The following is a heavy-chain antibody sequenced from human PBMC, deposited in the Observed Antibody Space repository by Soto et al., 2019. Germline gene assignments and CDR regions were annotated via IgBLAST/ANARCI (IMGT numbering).Heavy chain of an antibody. CDR2: IYHSGST. CDR1: GYSISSGYY. J-gene: IGHJ3*02. V-gene: IGHV4-38-2*02. CDR3: ARDWGSTPGPHAFDI. Sequence: KPSETLSLTCAVSGYSISSGYYWGWIRQPPGKGLEWIGSIYHSGSTYYNPSLKSRGTISVDTSKNQFSLTLRSVTSADTAVYYCARDWGSTPGPHAFDIWGQGTMVTVSS. D-gene: IGHD3-16*01.